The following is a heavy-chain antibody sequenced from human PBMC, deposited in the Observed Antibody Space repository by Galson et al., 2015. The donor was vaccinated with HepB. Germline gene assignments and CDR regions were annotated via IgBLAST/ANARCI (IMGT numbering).Heavy chain of an antibody. CDR3: ARAGLNRREPAPIFGEFFHH. CDR1: GFIFSNYA. D-gene: IGHD2-2*02. Sequence: SLRHSCAASGFIFSNYAMHWVRQAPGKGLEWVAVISSDGSNQHYADSVKGRFTISRDSSKNTVYLQMNSLRLEDTALFYCARAGLNRREPAPIFGEFFHHWGQVSLVTVSS. CDR2: ISSDGSNQ. V-gene: IGHV3-30*04. J-gene: IGHJ1*01.